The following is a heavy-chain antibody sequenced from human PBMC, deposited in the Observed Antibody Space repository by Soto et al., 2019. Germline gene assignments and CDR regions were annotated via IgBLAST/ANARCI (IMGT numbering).Heavy chain of an antibody. CDR3: ARCITIFGVVITDYNWFDP. V-gene: IGHV4-39*01. Sequence: SETLSLTCTVSGGSISSSSYYWGWIRQPPGKGLEWIGSIYYSGSTYYNPSLKSRVTISVDTSKNQFSLKPSSVTAADTAVYYCARCITIFGVVITDYNWFDPWGQGTLVTVSS. CDR2: IYYSGST. D-gene: IGHD3-3*01. J-gene: IGHJ5*02. CDR1: GGSISSSSYY.